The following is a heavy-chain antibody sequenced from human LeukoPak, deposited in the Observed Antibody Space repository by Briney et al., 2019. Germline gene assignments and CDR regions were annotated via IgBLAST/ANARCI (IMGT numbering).Heavy chain of an antibody. CDR3: AKDAGTRDGYNSDFFDF. CDR1: GFTFSSFA. J-gene: IGHJ4*02. V-gene: IGHV3-23*01. Sequence: GGSLRLSCAASGFTFSSFALSWVRQAPGKGLEWVSAISVNGGSTYYADSVKGRFTISRDSSRNILYLQMNSLRAEDTAAYYCAKDAGTRDGYNSDFFDFWGQGTLVTVSS. CDR2: ISVNGGST. D-gene: IGHD5-24*01.